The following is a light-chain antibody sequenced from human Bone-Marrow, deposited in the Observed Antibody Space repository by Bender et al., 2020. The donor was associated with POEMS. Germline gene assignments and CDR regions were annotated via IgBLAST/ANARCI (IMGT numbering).Light chain of an antibody. J-gene: IGLJ3*02. Sequence: QSVLTQPPSASGTPGQRVTISCSGSSSNIGYHYVYWYQQLPGTAPKLLIYRNDQGPSGVPARFSGSKSATSASLAISGLPSEDEAHYYCATWDDRLGGLFGGGTKLTVL. V-gene: IGLV1-47*01. CDR2: RND. CDR3: ATWDDRLGGL. CDR1: SSNIGYHY.